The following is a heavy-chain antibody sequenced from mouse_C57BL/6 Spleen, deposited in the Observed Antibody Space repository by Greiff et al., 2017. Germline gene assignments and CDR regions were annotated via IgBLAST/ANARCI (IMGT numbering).Heavy chain of an antibody. CDR3: ARITTVVAYAMDY. V-gene: IGHV8-8*01. D-gene: IGHD1-1*01. Sequence: QVTLKVSGPGILQPSQTLSLTCSFSGFSLSTFGMGVGWIRQPPGKGLEWLAHIWWDDDKYYNPALKSRLTISKDTSKNQVFLKIANVDTADTATYYCARITTVVAYAMDYWGQGTSVTVSS. J-gene: IGHJ4*01. CDR2: IWWDDDK. CDR1: GFSLSTFGMG.